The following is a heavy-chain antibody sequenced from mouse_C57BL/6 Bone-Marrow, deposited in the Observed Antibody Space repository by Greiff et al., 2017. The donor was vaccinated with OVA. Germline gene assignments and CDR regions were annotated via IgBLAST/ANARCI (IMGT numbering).Heavy chain of an antibody. CDR1: GFTFSSYA. CDR2: ISDGGSYT. CDR3: ARDWIYYDYDGPGYFDV. V-gene: IGHV5-4*01. J-gene: IGHJ1*03. D-gene: IGHD2-4*01. Sequence: EVKLMESGGGLVKPGGSLKLSCAASGFTFSSYAMSWVRQTPEKRLEWVATISDGGSYTYYPDNVKGRFTISRDNAKNNLYLQMSHLKSEDTAMYYCARDWIYYDYDGPGYFDVWGTGTTVTVSS.